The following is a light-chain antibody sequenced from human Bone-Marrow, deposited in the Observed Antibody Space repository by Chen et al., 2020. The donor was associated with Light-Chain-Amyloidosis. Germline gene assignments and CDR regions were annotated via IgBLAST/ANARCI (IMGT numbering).Light chain of an antibody. CDR1: DLPTKY. CDR2: RDS. J-gene: IGLJ2*01. CDR3: QSADSSGTYDVI. Sequence: SYELTQPPSVSVSPGQTARITCSGDDLPTKYAYWYQQKPGQAPVLVIHRDSERPSGISERFSGSSSGTTATLCISGVQAEDEADYHCQSADSSGTYDVIFGGGTKLTVL. V-gene: IGLV3-25*03.